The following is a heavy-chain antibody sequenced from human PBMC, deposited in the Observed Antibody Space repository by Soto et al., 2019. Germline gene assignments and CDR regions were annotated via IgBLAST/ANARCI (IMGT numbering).Heavy chain of an antibody. CDR2: INPSGVST. Sequence: GASVKVSCKASGYTFTSYYMHWVRQAPGQGLEWMGIINPSGVSTSYAQKSQGRVTMTRDTSTSTVYMELSSLRSEDTAVYYCARAWGIAAAIDYWGQGTLVTVSS. CDR3: ARAWGIAAAIDY. J-gene: IGHJ4*02. D-gene: IGHD6-13*01. V-gene: IGHV1-46*03. CDR1: GYTFTSYY.